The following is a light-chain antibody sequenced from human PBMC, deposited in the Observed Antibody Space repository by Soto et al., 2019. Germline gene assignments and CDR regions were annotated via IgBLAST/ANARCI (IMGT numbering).Light chain of an antibody. Sequence: DIQMTQSPSTLSAYVGDRVTITCRTSQRISNWLAWYQQKPGKAPKLLIYQASSLESGVPSRFSGSGSGTEFTLTINSLQPDDFATYYCQQYDSYSTWTFGQGTKVEIK. CDR1: QRISNW. CDR2: QAS. CDR3: QQYDSYSTWT. V-gene: IGKV1-5*03. J-gene: IGKJ1*01.